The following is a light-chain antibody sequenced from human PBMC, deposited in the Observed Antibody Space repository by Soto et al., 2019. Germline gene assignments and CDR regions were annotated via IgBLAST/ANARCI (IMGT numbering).Light chain of an antibody. CDR3: QQYNNWLIT. J-gene: IGKJ5*01. V-gene: IGKV3-15*01. CDR2: GAS. CDR1: QSVSGN. Sequence: EIVMTQSPATLSVSPGESATLSCRASQSVSGNLAWYQQKPGQAPRLLIYGASTRATGIPVRFSGSGSGTKFTLTISSLQSEDFAVYYCQQYNNWLITFGQGTRLEIK.